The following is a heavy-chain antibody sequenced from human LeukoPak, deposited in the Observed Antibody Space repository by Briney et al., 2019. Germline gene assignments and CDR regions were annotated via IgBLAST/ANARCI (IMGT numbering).Heavy chain of an antibody. CDR3: AREWELRILDF. D-gene: IGHD1-26*01. CDR1: GYTFTSYG. CDR2: ISAYNGTT. Sequence: ASVKVSCKASGYTFTSYGISWVRQAPGQGLEWMGWISAYNGTTNYAQKLQGRVTMTTDTSTSTAFMELRSLRSDDTAVYYCAREWELRILDFWGQGTLVTVSS. J-gene: IGHJ4*02. V-gene: IGHV1-18*01.